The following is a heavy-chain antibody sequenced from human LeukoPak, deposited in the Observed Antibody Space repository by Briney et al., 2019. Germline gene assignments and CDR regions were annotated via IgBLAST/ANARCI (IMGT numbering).Heavy chain of an antibody. CDR1: GHIFSIYT. CDR2: ITSSSRYI. CDR3: ATSPGELEFDY. D-gene: IGHD1-1*01. V-gene: IGHV3-21*01. Sequence: PGGSLRLSCAACGHIFSIYTMNWVRQAPGKGLEWVSSITSSSRYIYYADSMRGRFTIYRDNAKNSLYLQMNSLRAEDTAIYYCATSPGELEFDYWGQGTLVTVSS. J-gene: IGHJ4*02.